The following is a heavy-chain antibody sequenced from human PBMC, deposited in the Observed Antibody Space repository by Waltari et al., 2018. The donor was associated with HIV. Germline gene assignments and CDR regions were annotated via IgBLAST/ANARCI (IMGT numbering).Heavy chain of an antibody. D-gene: IGHD1-1*01. V-gene: IGHV3-15*01. CDR3: ATAGSTGTTRGY. CDR2: SKSKTDGGTT. CDR1: GSSFSNAG. Sequence: ELQLVEAGGGLVQPGGSLMFPCACSGSSFSNAGLVWVRLAPGKGMEWVGRSKSKTDGGTTDYAAPVKGRFTISRDDSKNTLYLQLNSLKTEDTAVYYCATAGSTGTTRGYWGQGTLVTVSS. J-gene: IGHJ4*02.